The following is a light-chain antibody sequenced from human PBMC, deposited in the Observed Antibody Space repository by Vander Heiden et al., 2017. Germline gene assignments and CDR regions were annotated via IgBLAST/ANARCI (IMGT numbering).Light chain of an antibody. CDR2: GAS. J-gene: IGKJ5*01. CDR1: QSVNTNF. V-gene: IGKV3-20*01. Sequence: EIVLTQSPDTLSLSPGERATLSCRASQSVNTNFLAWYQQKPGQAPRLLVSGASSRATGVPDRFSGSGSGTDFTLIISRLESEDCAVYFCQQYGTSPVTFGQGTRLELK. CDR3: QQYGTSPVT.